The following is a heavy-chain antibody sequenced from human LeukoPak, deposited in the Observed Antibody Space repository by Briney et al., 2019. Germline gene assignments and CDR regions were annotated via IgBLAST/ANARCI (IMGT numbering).Heavy chain of an antibody. CDR1: GFTFSSYE. V-gene: IGHV3-48*03. CDR3: VREGGLNYGTR. Sequence: GGSLRLSCAASGFTFSSYEMNWVRQAPGKGLEWVSYISSSGSITYYADSVKGRFTISRDNAKNSLYLQMNSPRAEDTAVYYCVREGGLNYGTRWGQGTLVTVSS. J-gene: IGHJ4*02. CDR2: ISSSGSIT. D-gene: IGHD5-18*01.